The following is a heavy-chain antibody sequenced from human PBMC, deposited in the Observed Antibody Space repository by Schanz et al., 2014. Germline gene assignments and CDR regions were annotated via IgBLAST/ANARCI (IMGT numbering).Heavy chain of an antibody. V-gene: IGHV1-18*01. D-gene: IGHD3-16*01. CDR3: VRVPSRDVSFDL. Sequence: QVQLVQSGAEVKKPGSSVKVSCKASGYTFSSYGITWVRQAPGQGLEWLGWISGSNGNTNYTQKFQGRVTMTIDPYTSTAYMELRSLRSDDTAHYYCVRVPSRDVSFDLWGRGTLVTVSS. CDR2: ISGSNGNT. J-gene: IGHJ2*01. CDR1: GYTFSSYG.